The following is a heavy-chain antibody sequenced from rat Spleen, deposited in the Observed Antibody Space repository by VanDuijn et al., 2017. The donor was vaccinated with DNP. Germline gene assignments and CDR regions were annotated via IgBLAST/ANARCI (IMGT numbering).Heavy chain of an antibody. Sequence: EVQLVGSGGGLVQSGRSLKLSCAGSGFIFSDYAMAWVRQSPKMGLEWVATIIYDGSSTFYRDSVTGRFTISRDFAKSTLYLQMSSLRSEDTATYFCTRGRDYFDYWGQGVMVTVSS. CDR3: TRGRDYFDY. V-gene: IGHV5S10*01. CDR1: GFIFSDYA. J-gene: IGHJ2*01. CDR2: IIYDGSST.